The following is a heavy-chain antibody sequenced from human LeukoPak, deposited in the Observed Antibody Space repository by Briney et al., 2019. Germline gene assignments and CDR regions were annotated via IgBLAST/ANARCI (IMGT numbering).Heavy chain of an antibody. CDR1: GFTFEGYA. Sequence: GGSLRLSCAASGFTFEGYAMLEVRHAAGRGLEGVSGISWNSGSIVYADAVHGRFTISRDNAKNSLYLQMNSLRAEDTALYYCAKTRRPVAGNAHQNYYFDYWGQGTLVTVYS. CDR3: AKTRRPVAGNAHQNYYFDY. CDR2: ISWNSGSI. V-gene: IGHV3-9*01. D-gene: IGHD6-19*01. J-gene: IGHJ4*02.